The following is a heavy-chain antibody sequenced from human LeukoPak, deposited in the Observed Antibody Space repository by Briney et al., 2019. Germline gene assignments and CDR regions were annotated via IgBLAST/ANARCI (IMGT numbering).Heavy chain of an antibody. Sequence: GESLKISCKGSGYSFTSYWIGWVRQMPGKGLEWMGIIYPGDSDTRYSPSCQGQVTISADKSISTAYLQWSSLKASDTAMYYCARHSQYYYDREGEAFDIWGQGTMVTVSS. V-gene: IGHV5-51*01. CDR2: IYPGDSDT. CDR3: ARHSQYYYDREGEAFDI. CDR1: GYSFTSYW. J-gene: IGHJ3*02. D-gene: IGHD3-22*01.